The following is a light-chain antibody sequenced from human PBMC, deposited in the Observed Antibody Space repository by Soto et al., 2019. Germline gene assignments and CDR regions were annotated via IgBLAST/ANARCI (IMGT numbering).Light chain of an antibody. CDR3: SSYASGNSVI. V-gene: IGLV2-14*01. CDR1: SSDVGDYNY. J-gene: IGLJ2*01. CDR2: DVI. Sequence: QSVLTQPASVSGSPGQSITISCTGTSSDVGDYNYVSWYQQRPGRAPKLIIFDVIYQPSGVSNRFSGSKSGNTASLTISGLQAEDEADYYCSSYASGNSVIFGGGTKLTVL.